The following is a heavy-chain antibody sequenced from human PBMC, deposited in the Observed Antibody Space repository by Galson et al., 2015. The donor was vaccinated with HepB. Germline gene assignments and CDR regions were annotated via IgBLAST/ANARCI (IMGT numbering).Heavy chain of an antibody. CDR2: ISYDGSNK. CDR3: AKHGGSYFDGWFDP. CDR1: GFTFSSYG. J-gene: IGHJ5*02. Sequence: SLRLSCAASGFTFSSYGMHWVRQAPGKGLEWVAVISYDGSNKYYADSVKGRFTISRDNSKNTLYLQMNSLRAEDTAVYYCAKHGGSYFDGWFDPWGQGTLVTVSS. D-gene: IGHD1-26*01. V-gene: IGHV3-30*18.